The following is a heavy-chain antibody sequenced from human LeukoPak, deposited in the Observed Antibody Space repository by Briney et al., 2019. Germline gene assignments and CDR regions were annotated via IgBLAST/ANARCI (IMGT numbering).Heavy chain of an antibody. CDR2: IFASGST. V-gene: IGHV4-61*05. J-gene: IGHJ4*02. CDR3: ARWTSGGHTFDY. D-gene: IGHD1-26*01. Sequence: SETLSLTCTVSGGSISSISSYSWSWIRQPPGKGLEWIGYIFASGSTSYNPSLKSRVTISVDTSKNQFSLKLSSVTAADTAVYYCARWTSGGHTFDYWGQGTLVTVSS. CDR1: GGSISSISSYS.